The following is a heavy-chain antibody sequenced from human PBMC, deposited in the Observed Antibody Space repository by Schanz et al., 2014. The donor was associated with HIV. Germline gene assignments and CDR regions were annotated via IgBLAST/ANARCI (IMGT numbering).Heavy chain of an antibody. CDR3: ATLGPLVVGATLDAFEF. CDR2: RLPLFGTS. Sequence: QLQLVQSGAEVKKPGSSVKISCKGSGATFSSYAISWVRQAPGQGLEWVAGRLPLFGTSNSAQKFQGRVTITADESTNTAYMELSSLRSDDTAVYYCATLGPLVVGATLDAFEFWGQGTVVTVSP. J-gene: IGHJ3*01. D-gene: IGHD1-26*01. CDR1: GATFSSYA. V-gene: IGHV1-69*01.